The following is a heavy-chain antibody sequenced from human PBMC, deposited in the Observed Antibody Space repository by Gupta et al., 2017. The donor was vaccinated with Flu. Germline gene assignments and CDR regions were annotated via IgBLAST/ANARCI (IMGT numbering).Heavy chain of an antibody. Sequence: EVQLVESGGGLVQPGGSVRLSCAASGFTFSMYWMTWVRQAPGKGPEWVGNIKQDESEKYYMDSVKGRFTVSRDNAKNSLYLQMSSLRAEDTAVYFCVRDFRFQDDYWGQGTLVTVSS. J-gene: IGHJ4*02. V-gene: IGHV3-7*01. CDR1: GFTFSMYW. D-gene: IGHD2/OR15-2a*01. CDR3: VRDFRFQDDY. CDR2: IKQDESEK.